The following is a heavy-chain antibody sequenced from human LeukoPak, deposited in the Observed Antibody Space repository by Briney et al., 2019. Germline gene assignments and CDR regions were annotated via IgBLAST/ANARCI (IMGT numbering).Heavy chain of an antibody. D-gene: IGHD3-3*01. Sequence: GGSLRLSCAASGITFSSYAMSWVRQAPGKGLEWVSGISGSGGSTYYADSVKGRFTISRDNSKNTLYLHMNTLRAEDTAVYYCAKYFQHEWSYFDYWGQGTLVTVSS. V-gene: IGHV3-23*01. J-gene: IGHJ4*02. CDR3: AKYFQHEWSYFDY. CDR1: GITFSSYA. CDR2: ISGSGGST.